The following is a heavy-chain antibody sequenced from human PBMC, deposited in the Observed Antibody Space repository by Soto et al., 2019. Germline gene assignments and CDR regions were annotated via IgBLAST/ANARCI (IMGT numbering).Heavy chain of an antibody. V-gene: IGHV4-31*03. CDR1: GGSISSGGYY. Sequence: SETLSLTCTVSGGSISSGGYYWSWIRQHPGKGLEWIGYIYYSGSTYYNPSLKSRVTISVDTSKNQFSLKLSSVTAADTAVYYCARTTYGSGSTVDYWGQGTLVTVSS. D-gene: IGHD3-10*01. J-gene: IGHJ4*02. CDR2: IYYSGST. CDR3: ARTTYGSGSTVDY.